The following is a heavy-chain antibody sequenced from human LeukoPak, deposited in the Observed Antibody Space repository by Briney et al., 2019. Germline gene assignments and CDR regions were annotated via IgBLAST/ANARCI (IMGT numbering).Heavy chain of an antibody. CDR2: INTNTGNP. D-gene: IGHD6-6*01. Sequence: ASVKVSCKASGYTFTNYGINWLRQAPGQGLEWMGWINTNTGNPTYAQGFTGRFVFSLDTSVSTAYLQISSLKAEDTAVYYCARYGGDSSSSLLGYMDVWGKGTTVTVSS. J-gene: IGHJ6*03. V-gene: IGHV7-4-1*02. CDR3: ARYGGDSSSSLLGYMDV. CDR1: GYTFTNYG.